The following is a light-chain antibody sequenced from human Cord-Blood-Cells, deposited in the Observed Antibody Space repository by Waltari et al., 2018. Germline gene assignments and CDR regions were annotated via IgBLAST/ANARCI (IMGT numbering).Light chain of an antibody. Sequence: QSALTQPASVSGSPGPSITISCTGTSSAVGGHNYVSWYQQHPGKAPNLMIYEVSNRPSGVSNRFSGSKSGNTASLTISGLQAEDEADYYCSSYTSSSTYVFGTGTKVTVL. CDR2: EVS. J-gene: IGLJ1*01. CDR3: SSYTSSSTYV. CDR1: SSAVGGHNY. V-gene: IGLV2-14*01.